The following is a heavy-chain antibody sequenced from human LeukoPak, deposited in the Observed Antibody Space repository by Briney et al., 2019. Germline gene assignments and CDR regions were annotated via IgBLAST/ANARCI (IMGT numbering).Heavy chain of an antibody. CDR3: AKDSKHYSMDV. D-gene: IGHD2/OR15-2a*01. V-gene: IGHV3-7*01. Sequence: GGSLRLSCAASGFTFSSYWMSWVRQAPGKGLEWVANIKQDGSEKYYVDSVKGRFTISRDISKNTLYLQMNSLRPDDTAVYYCAKDSKHYSMDVWGQGTTVTVS. CDR2: IKQDGSEK. CDR1: GFTFSSYW. J-gene: IGHJ6*02.